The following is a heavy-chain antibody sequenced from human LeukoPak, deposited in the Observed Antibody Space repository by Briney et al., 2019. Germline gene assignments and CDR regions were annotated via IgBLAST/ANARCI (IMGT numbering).Heavy chain of an antibody. V-gene: IGHV4-4*02. J-gene: IGHJ4*02. Sequence: SGTLSLTCAVSGGSISSSNWWSWVRQPPGKGLEWIGEIYHSGSGNYNPSLKSRVTISVDKSKNQFSLKLSSVTAADTAVYYCASVQRGDGYNTPPWKADYWGQGTLVTVSS. CDR3: ASVQRGDGYNTPPWKADY. CDR1: GGSISSSNW. D-gene: IGHD5-24*01. CDR2: IYHSGSG.